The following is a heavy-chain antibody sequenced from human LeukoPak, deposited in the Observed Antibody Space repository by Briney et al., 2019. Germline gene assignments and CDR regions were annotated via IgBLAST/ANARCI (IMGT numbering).Heavy chain of an antibody. V-gene: IGHV4-59*08. CDR3: ARFWGSHAAFDI. CDR2: IYYSGST. D-gene: IGHD3-16*01. J-gene: IGHJ3*02. Sequence: SETLSLTCTVSGGSISSYYWSWIRQPPGKGLEWIGYIYYSGSTNYNPSLKSRVTISVDTSKNQFSLKLSSVTAADTAVYYCARFWGSHAAFDIWGQGTMVTVSS. CDR1: GGSISSYY.